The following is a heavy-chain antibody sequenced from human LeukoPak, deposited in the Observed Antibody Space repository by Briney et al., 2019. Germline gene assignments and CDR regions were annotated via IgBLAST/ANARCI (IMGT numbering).Heavy chain of an antibody. V-gene: IGHV3-48*03. CDR2: ISSSGSTI. CDR1: GFTFSSYE. J-gene: IGHJ6*04. CDR3: ARDGVDYWDYYYYGMDV. Sequence: PGGSLRLSCAASGFTFSSYEMNWVRQAPGKGLEWVSYISSSGSTIYYADSVKGRFTISRDNAKNSLYLQMNSLRAEDTAVYYCARDGVDYWDYYYYGMDVWGKGTTVTVSS. D-gene: IGHD2-8*02.